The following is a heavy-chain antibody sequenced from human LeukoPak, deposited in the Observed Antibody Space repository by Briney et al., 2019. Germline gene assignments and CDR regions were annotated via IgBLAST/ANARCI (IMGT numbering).Heavy chain of an antibody. V-gene: IGHV3-11*01. Sequence: PGGSLRLSCAASGFTFSDYYMSWIRQAPGKGLEWVSYISSGSTIYYADSVKGRFTISRDDAKNSLYLQMNSLRAEDTAVYYCAAYYYGSGSYSLDYWGQGTLVTVSS. CDR2: ISSGSTI. J-gene: IGHJ4*02. D-gene: IGHD3-10*01. CDR3: AAYYYGSGSYSLDY. CDR1: GFTFSDYY.